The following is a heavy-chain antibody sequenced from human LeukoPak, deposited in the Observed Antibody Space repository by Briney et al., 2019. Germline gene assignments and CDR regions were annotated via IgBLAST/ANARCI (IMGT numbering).Heavy chain of an antibody. CDR3: AKERVVVAANTYDY. J-gene: IGHJ4*02. D-gene: IGHD2-15*01. CDR1: GFTFSSNA. V-gene: IGHV3-23*01. Sequence: GGSLRLSCAASGFTFSSNAMSWVRQAPGKGRGWVSAISGSGGSTYYADSVKGRFTISRDNSKNTLYLQMNSLRAEDTAVYYCAKERVVVAANTYDYWGQGTLVTVSS. CDR2: ISGSGGST.